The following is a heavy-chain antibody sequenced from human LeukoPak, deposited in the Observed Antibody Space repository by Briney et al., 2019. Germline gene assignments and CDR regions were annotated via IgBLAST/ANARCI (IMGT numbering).Heavy chain of an antibody. D-gene: IGHD3-9*01. CDR2: IYYSGST. CDR3: ARNDWQWSIDY. Sequence: SETLSLTCTVSGGSISSYYWSWIRQPPGKGLEWIGYIYYSGSTNYNPSLKSRVTISVDTSKNQFSLKLSSVTAADTAVYYCARNDWQWSIDYWGQGTLVTVSS. CDR1: GGSISSYY. V-gene: IGHV4-59*01. J-gene: IGHJ4*02.